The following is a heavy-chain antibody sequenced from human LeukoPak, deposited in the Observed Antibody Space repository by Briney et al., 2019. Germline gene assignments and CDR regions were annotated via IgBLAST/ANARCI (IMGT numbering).Heavy chain of an antibody. Sequence: SETLSLTCAVYGGSFSGYYWSWIRQPPGKGLEWIGEINHSGSTNYNPSLKSRVTISVDTSKNQFSLKLSSVTAADTAVYYCARGRGYYDSSGYFEGYYFDHWGQGTLVTVSS. CDR2: INHSGST. D-gene: IGHD3-22*01. V-gene: IGHV4-34*01. J-gene: IGHJ4*02. CDR1: GGSFSGYY. CDR3: ARGRGYYDSSGYFEGYYFDH.